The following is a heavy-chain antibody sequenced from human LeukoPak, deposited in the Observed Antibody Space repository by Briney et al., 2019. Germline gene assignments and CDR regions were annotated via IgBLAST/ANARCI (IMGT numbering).Heavy chain of an antibody. D-gene: IGHD5-18*01. CDR3: AKHTAMVYYYFDY. V-gene: IGHV3-23*01. CDR2: ISGSGGST. CDR1: GFTFSSYA. Sequence: GGSLRLSCAAPGFTFSSYAMSWVRQAPGKGLEWVSAISGSGGSTYYADSVKGRFTISRDNSKNTLYLQMSSLRAEDTAVYYCAKHTAMVYYYFDYWGQGTLVTVSS. J-gene: IGHJ4*02.